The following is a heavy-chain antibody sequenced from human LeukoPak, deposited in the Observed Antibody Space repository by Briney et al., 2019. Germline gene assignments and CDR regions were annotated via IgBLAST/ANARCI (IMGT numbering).Heavy chain of an antibody. J-gene: IGHJ4*02. CDR2: ISGSGGST. Sequence: GGSLRLSCAASGFTFSSYAMSWVRQAPGKGLEWVSAISGSGGSTYYADSVKGRFTISRDNSKNTLYLQMNSLRAEDTAVYYCAKVPVLNYYDSSGYYFDYWGQGTLVTVSS. V-gene: IGHV3-23*01. D-gene: IGHD3-22*01. CDR3: AKVPVLNYYDSSGYYFDY. CDR1: GFTFSSYA.